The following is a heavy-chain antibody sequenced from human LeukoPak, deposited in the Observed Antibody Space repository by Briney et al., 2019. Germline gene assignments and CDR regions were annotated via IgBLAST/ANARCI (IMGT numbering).Heavy chain of an antibody. CDR2: INSGGSFT. Sequence: PGGSLRLSCAASGFTFSRYWMHWVRQAPGKGLVWVSRINSGGSFTTYADSVEGRFTISRDNAKNTLYLQMNSLRADDTAVYYCARDPNYDSSGYPFDYWGQGTLVTVSS. V-gene: IGHV3-74*01. CDR3: ARDPNYDSSGYPFDY. J-gene: IGHJ4*02. CDR1: GFTFSRYW. D-gene: IGHD3-22*01.